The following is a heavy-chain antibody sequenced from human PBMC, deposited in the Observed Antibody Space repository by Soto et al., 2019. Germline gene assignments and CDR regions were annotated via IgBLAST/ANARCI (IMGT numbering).Heavy chain of an antibody. V-gene: IGHV1-18*04. CDR1: GYTFTSYG. J-gene: IGHJ4*02. Sequence: ASVKVSCKASGYTFTSYGISWVRQAPGQGLEWMGWISAYNGNTNYAQKLQGRVTMTTDTSTSTAYMELRSLRSDDTAVYYCASGAVVAATEWGKFDYWGQGTLVTVSS. CDR2: ISAYNGNT. CDR3: ASGAVVAATEWGKFDY. D-gene: IGHD2-15*01.